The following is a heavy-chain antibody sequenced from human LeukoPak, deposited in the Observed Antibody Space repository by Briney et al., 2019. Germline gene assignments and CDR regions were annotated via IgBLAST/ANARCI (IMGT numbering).Heavy chain of an antibody. D-gene: IGHD1-1*01. V-gene: IGHV4-30-4*01. Sequence: SETPSLTCTVSGGSISSGNSYWSWIRQPPGKGLEWIGYIFYSGSTDYNPSLKSRVTISVDSSKNQFSLKVTSVTAADTAVYYCAKTGGELVFDYWGQGTLVTVSS. CDR1: GGSISSGNSY. J-gene: IGHJ4*02. CDR3: AKTGGELVFDY. CDR2: IFYSGST.